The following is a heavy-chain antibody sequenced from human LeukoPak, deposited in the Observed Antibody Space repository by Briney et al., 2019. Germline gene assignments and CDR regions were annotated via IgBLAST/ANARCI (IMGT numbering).Heavy chain of an antibody. D-gene: IGHD3-16*02. V-gene: IGHV4-34*01. Sequence: PSETLSLTCAVYGGSFSGYYWSWIRQPPGKGLEWIGEINHSGSTNYNPSLKSRVTISVDTSKNQFSLKLSSVTAADTAVYYCARVRGLRLGELSLCPLYYYYMDVWGKGTTVTVSS. CDR1: GGSFSGYY. CDR3: ARVRGLRLGELSLCPLYYYYMDV. J-gene: IGHJ6*03. CDR2: INHSGST.